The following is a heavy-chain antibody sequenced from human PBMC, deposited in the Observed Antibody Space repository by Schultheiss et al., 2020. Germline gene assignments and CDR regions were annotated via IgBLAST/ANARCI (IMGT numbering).Heavy chain of an antibody. J-gene: IGHJ4*02. D-gene: IGHD1-1*01. CDR3: ARDRYNWNDVYYFDY. V-gene: IGHV1-3*01. CDR2: INAGNGNT. Sequence: ASVKVSCKASGYTFTSYAMHWVRQAPGQRLEWMGWINAGNGNTKYSQKFQGRVTITRDTSASTAYMELSSLRSEDTAVYYCARDRYNWNDVYYFDYWGQGTLVIGSS. CDR1: GYTFTSYA.